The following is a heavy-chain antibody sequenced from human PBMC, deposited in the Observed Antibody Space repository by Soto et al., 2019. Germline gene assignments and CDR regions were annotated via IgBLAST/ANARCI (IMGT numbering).Heavy chain of an antibody. CDR2: IFWDDDK. V-gene: IGHV2-5*02. CDR1: GFSLSTSGVG. Sequence: QITLKESGPTLVKPTQTLTLTCTFSGFSLSTSGVGVGWIRQPPGNALEWLALIFWDDDKRHSPSLQTRLTRPKGTSKNQVVLTMTNMDPVDTATYYCAHSPPYDILTGSLNYFDYWGQGTLVTVSS. J-gene: IGHJ4*02. CDR3: AHSPPYDILTGSLNYFDY. D-gene: IGHD3-9*01.